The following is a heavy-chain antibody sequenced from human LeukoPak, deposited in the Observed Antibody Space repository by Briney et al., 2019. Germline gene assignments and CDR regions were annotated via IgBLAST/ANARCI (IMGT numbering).Heavy chain of an antibody. CDR3: ARGRRYCSSTSCYHWFDP. D-gene: IGHD2-2*01. V-gene: IGHV4-34*01. CDR2: INHSGST. Sequence: SETLCLTCAVYGGSFSGYYWSWIREPPGKGLEWGGEINHSGSTNYNPSLRSRGTIPVDTSKNQFSLKLSSVTAADTAVYYCARGRRYCSSTSCYHWFDPWGQGTLVTVSS. CDR1: GGSFSGYY. J-gene: IGHJ5*02.